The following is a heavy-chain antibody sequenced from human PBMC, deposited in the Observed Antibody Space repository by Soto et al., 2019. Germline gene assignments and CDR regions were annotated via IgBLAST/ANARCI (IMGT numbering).Heavy chain of an antibody. J-gene: IGHJ5*02. V-gene: IGHV3-21*01. D-gene: IGHD4-4*01. CDR3: ARDPFTPYSNHEGGFDP. Sequence: PGGSLRLSCAASGFTFSSYSMNWVRQAPGKGLEWVSSISSSSSYIYYADSVKGRFTISRDNAKNSLYLQMNSLRAEDTAVYYCARDPFTPYSNHEGGFDPWGQGTLVTVSS. CDR1: GFTFSSYS. CDR2: ISSSSSYI.